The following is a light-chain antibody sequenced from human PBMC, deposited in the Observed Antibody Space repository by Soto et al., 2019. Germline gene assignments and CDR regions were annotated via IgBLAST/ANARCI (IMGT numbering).Light chain of an antibody. CDR2: QPS. CDR1: QYINTR. V-gene: IGKV3-11*01. CDR3: HQRQRCPRT. J-gene: IGKJ1*01. Sequence: EILLTQSPSPLSSFPGDRVTLSCRASQYINTRLAWYQHRPVQAPRLLIYQPSSKAAGVPARFSASGSGTDFTLTISGVQPEDFATYYCHQRQRCPRTFGQGTKVDIK.